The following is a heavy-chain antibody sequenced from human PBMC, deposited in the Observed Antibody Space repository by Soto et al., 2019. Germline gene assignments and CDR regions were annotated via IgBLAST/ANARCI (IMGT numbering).Heavy chain of an antibody. CDR1: GYSFISYW. CDR3: ARGLVYTPSTHGFEI. J-gene: IGHJ3*02. V-gene: IGHV5-51*01. CDR2: IYPGDSDS. D-gene: IGHD5-18*01. Sequence: EVQLVQSGAEVKKPGESLKISCKGSGYSFISYWIGWVRQMPGKGLEWMGIIYPGDSDSRYSPSFQGQVSISVDKSISTAYLHGSGLKASDTAMYYCARGLVYTPSTHGFEIWGQGTMVAVSS.